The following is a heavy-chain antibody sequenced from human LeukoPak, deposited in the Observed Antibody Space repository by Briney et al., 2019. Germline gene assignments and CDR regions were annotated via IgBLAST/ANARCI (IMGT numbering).Heavy chain of an antibody. J-gene: IGHJ4*02. CDR3: ARIHNYSNYPNYFDY. V-gene: IGHV4-30-4*01. CDR2: IYYSGST. CDR1: GGSISSGDYY. D-gene: IGHD4-11*01. Sequence: SETLSPTCTVSGGSISSGDYYWSWIRQPPGKGLEWIGYIYYSGSTYYNPSLKSRVTISVDTSKNQFSLKLSSVTAADTAVHYCARIHNYSNYPNYFDYWGQGTLVTVSS.